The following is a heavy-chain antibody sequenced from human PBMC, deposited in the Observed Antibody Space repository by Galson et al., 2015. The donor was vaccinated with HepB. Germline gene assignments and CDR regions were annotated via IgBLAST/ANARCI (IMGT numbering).Heavy chain of an antibody. D-gene: IGHD3-3*01. CDR3: ATDQRITIFGVVTDNWFDP. J-gene: IGHJ5*02. CDR1: GYTLTELS. Sequence: SVKVSCKVSGYTLTELSMHWVRPTPGKGLEWMGGFDPEDGETIYEQKFQGRVTMTEDTSTDTAYMALSSLRSEDTAVYYCATDQRITIFGVVTDNWFDPWGQGTLVTVSP. CDR2: FDPEDGET. V-gene: IGHV1-24*01.